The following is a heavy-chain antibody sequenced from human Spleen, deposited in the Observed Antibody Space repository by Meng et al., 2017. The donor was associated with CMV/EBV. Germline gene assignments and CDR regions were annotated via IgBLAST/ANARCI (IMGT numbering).Heavy chain of an antibody. Sequence: GESLKISCAASGFTFNYYAMNWVRQAPGKGLEWVSGISGSGDDTYYADSVKGRFTVSRDNSKNTVFLQMNSLRADDTAVYYCAKSHLPSGRIAGGRFDHWGQGTLVTVSS. V-gene: IGHV3-23*01. CDR3: AKSHLPSGRIAGGRFDH. CDR2: ISGSGDDT. D-gene: IGHD1-26*01. J-gene: IGHJ4*02. CDR1: GFTFNYYA.